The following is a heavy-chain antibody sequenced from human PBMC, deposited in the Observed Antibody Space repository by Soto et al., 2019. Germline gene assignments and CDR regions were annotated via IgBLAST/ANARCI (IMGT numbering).Heavy chain of an antibody. CDR3: RHPWKYYSDNSV. CDR2: IKSEGSGGTT. J-gene: IGHJ3*01. CDR1: GFTFSLAW. D-gene: IGHD3-22*01. Sequence: EEQLVESGGGLVKPGGSLRLSCAGSGFTFSLAWMNWVRQAPGKGLEWVGRIKSEGSGGTTDYAAPVKGRFTISRDDSINTLYLQMNNLKTDDKGVYYCRHPWKYYSDNSVWGQWTMVTVSS. V-gene: IGHV3-15*07.